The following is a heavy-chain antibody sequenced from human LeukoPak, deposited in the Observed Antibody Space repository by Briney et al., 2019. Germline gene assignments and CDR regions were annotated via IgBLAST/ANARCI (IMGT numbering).Heavy chain of an antibody. Sequence: GSLRLSCAASGFTFSSYAMSWVRQAPGKGLEWVSAISGSGGSTYYADSVKGRFTISRDNSKNTLYLQMNSLRAEDTAVYYCAKEYYYDSSGYYFHYYFDYRGQGTLVTVSS. D-gene: IGHD3-22*01. V-gene: IGHV3-23*01. CDR2: ISGSGGST. CDR1: GFTFSSYA. CDR3: AKEYYYDSSGYYFHYYFDY. J-gene: IGHJ4*02.